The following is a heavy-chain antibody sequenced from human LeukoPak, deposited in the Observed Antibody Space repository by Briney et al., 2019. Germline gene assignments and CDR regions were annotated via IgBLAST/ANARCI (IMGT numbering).Heavy chain of an antibody. J-gene: IGHJ3*02. Sequence: ASVKVSRKASGYTFTNYYIHWVRQAPGQGLEWMGIINPSGGSTDYAQKFQGRVTVTRDTSTSTVYMELSSLRSEDTAVYYCARPLAPVMLNAFDIWGQGTMVTVSS. D-gene: IGHD2-8*01. CDR1: GYTFTNYY. CDR3: ARPLAPVMLNAFDI. V-gene: IGHV1-46*01. CDR2: INPSGGST.